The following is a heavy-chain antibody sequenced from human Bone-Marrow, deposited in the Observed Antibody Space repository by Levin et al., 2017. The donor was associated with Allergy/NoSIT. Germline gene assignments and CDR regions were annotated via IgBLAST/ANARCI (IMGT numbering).Heavy chain of an antibody. D-gene: IGHD3-22*01. Sequence: PGGSLRLSCAASGFLFSAYAMHWVRQAPGKGLEWVALIIDDGSNTFYPDSVTARFTIFRDNSKNTLYLQMNSLRTDDTAIYYCARDLDGSGSLDHWGQGTLVTVSS. J-gene: IGHJ4*02. CDR2: IIDDGSNT. CDR1: GFLFSAYA. V-gene: IGHV3-30-3*01. CDR3: ARDLDGSGSLDH.